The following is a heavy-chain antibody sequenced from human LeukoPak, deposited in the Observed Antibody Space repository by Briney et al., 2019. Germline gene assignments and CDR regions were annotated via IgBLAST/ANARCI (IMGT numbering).Heavy chain of an antibody. D-gene: IGHD3-22*01. CDR2: INSDGSST. V-gene: IGHV3-74*01. CDR3: ARVHFGSSGYYHYGMDV. Sequence: GGSLRLSCAASGFTFSSYWIHWVRQAPGKGLVWVSRINSDGSSTSYADSVKGRFTISRDNAKNTLYLQMNSLRAEDTAVYYCARVHFGSSGYYHYGMDVWGQGTTVTVSS. CDR1: GFTFSSYW. J-gene: IGHJ6*02.